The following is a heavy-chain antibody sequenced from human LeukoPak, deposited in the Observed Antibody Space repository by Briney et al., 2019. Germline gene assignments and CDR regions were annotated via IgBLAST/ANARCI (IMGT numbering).Heavy chain of an antibody. CDR1: GFTVSNKY. Sequence: GGSLRLSCAASGFTVSNKYMTWVRQAPGKGLEWVSLIYSDGRTYYADSVKGRFTISRDNSKNTLYLQMNSLRAEDTAVYYCAKDVKYNWNYIDYWGQGTLVTVSS. CDR3: AKDVKYNWNYIDY. J-gene: IGHJ4*02. D-gene: IGHD1-20*01. CDR2: IYSDGRT. V-gene: IGHV3-53*05.